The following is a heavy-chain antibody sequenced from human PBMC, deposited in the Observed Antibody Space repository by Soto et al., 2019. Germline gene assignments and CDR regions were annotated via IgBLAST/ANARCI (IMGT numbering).Heavy chain of an antibody. J-gene: IGHJ3*02. CDR2: ISSSSSYT. CDR1: GFTFSDYY. D-gene: IGHD3-22*01. V-gene: IGHV3-11*06. Sequence: LRLSCAASGFTFSDYYMSRIRQAPGKGLEWVSYISSSSSYTNYADSVKGRFTISRDNAKNSLYLQMNSLRAEDTAVYYCARGYDSSGHDAFDIWGQGTMVTVSS. CDR3: ARGYDSSGHDAFDI.